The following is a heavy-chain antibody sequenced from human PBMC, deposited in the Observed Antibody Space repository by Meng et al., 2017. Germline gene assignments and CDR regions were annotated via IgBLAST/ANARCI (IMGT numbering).Heavy chain of an antibody. J-gene: IGHJ4*02. CDR3: ARDGSSSWLYYFDY. D-gene: IGHD6-13*01. Sequence: VQLVETGGGLTQPGGSLRLACAASGFTVISNYMSWVRQAPGKGLEWVSSISSSSSYIYYADSVKGRFTISRDNAKNSLYLQMNSLRAEDTAVYYCARDGSSSWLYYFDYWGQGTLVTVSS. CDR2: ISSSSSYI. CDR1: GFTVISNY. V-gene: IGHV3-21*01.